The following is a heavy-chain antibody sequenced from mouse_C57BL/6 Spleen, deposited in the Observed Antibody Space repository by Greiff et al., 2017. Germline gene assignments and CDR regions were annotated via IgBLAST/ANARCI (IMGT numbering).Heavy chain of an antibody. Sequence: EVMLVESGGDLVKPGGSLKLSCAASGFTFSSYGMSWVRQTPDKRLEWVATISSGGSYTYYPDSVQGRFTISRDHAKNTLYLQMSSLKSEDTAMYYCARHGYGPSYAMAYWGQGTSVTVSS. CDR1: GFTFSSYG. V-gene: IGHV5-6*01. D-gene: IGHD2-2*01. CDR2: ISSGGSYT. CDR3: ARHGYGPSYAMAY. J-gene: IGHJ4*01.